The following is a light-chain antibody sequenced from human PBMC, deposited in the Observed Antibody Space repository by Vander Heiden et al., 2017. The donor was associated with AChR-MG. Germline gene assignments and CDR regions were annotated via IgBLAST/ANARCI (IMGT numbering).Light chain of an antibody. CDR2: DVS. J-gene: IGLJ1*01. CDR1: SSDVGGYNY. CDR3: SSYTSSSTLV. Sequence: QSALTQPASVSGSPGQSITISCTGTSSDVGGYNYVSWYQQHPGKAPKLMIYDVSKRPAGVSNRFSGSKSGNTASLTISGLQAEDDAYYYCSSYTSSSTLVFGTGTKVTVL. V-gene: IGLV2-14*01.